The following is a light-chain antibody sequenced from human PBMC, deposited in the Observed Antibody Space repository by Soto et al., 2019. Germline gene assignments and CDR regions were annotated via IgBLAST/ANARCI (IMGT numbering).Light chain of an antibody. CDR1: QSVSNNY. J-gene: IGKJ1*01. V-gene: IGKV3-20*01. CDR2: GAS. CDR3: QQYGSSGT. Sequence: EIVLAQSPAALSLSPGERATLSCRASQSVSNNYLAWYQQKPGQAPRLLIYGASNRATGIPDRFSGSGSGTDFTLTISRLEPEDFAVYYCQQYGSSGTFGQGTKVDIK.